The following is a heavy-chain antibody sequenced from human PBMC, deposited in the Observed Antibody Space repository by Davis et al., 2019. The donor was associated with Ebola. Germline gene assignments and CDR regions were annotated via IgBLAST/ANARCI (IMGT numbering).Heavy chain of an antibody. J-gene: IGHJ5*02. D-gene: IGHD1-20*01. CDR3: ARVNWTQGIGYNWFDP. Sequence: AASVKVSCKASGYTFTSYAMHWVRQAPGQRLEWMGWINAGNGNTKYSQKFQGRVTITRDTSASTAYMELSSLRSEDTAVYYCARVNWTQGIGYNWFDPWGQGTLVTVSS. V-gene: IGHV1-3*01. CDR2: INAGNGNT. CDR1: GYTFTSYA.